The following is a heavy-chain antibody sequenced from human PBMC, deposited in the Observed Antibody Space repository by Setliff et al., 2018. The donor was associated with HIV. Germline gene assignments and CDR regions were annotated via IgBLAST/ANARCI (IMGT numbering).Heavy chain of an antibody. CDR3: ARGWGAGTTVYYYMDV. Sequence: PGESLRLSCAASRITFSSNSMNWVRQAPGKGLEWVSSISSSSRYIYYADSVKGRFTIARDNAKNSLYLQMNSLRDEDTAVYYCARGWGAGTTVYYYMDVWGKGTTVTVSS. J-gene: IGHJ6*03. V-gene: IGHV3-21*01. D-gene: IGHD1-7*01. CDR2: ISSSSRYI. CDR1: RITFSSNS.